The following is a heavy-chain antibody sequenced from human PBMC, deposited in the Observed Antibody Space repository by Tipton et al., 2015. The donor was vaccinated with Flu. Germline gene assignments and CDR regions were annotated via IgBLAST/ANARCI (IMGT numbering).Heavy chain of an antibody. J-gene: IGHJ3*02. CDR3: ANPYLWWRPKSDAFDI. CDR1: GFTFSSYG. Sequence: RSLRLSCAASGFTFSSYGMHWVRQAPGKGLEWVAVISYDGSNKYYADSVKGRFTISRDNSKNTLYLQMNSLRAEDTAVYYCANPYLWWRPKSDAFDIWGQGTMVTVSS. D-gene: IGHD4/OR15-4a*01. CDR2: ISYDGSNK. V-gene: IGHV3-30*18.